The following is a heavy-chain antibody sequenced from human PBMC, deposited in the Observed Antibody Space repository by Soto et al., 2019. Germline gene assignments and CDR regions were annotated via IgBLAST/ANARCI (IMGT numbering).Heavy chain of an antibody. D-gene: IGHD6-19*01. J-gene: IGHJ4*02. V-gene: IGHV4-4*02. CDR1: GGSISSSNW. CDR3: ATKRAVAQGGRHQPYFDY. CDR2: IYHSGST. Sequence: LETLSLTCAVSGGSISSSNWWSWVRQPPGKGLEWIGEIYHSGSTNYNPSLKSRVTISVDKSKNQFSLKLSSVTAADTAVYYCATKRAVAQGGRHQPYFDYWGQGTLVTVSS.